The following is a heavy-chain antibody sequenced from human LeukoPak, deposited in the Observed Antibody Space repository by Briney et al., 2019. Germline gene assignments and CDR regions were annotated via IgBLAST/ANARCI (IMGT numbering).Heavy chain of an antibody. CDR1: GFTFSSYS. D-gene: IGHD3-10*01. J-gene: IGHJ4*02. CDR3: ARVWFGELHIDY. Sequence: GGSLRLSCAASGFTFSSYSMNWVRQAPGKGLEWVSSISSSSYIYYADSVKGRFTISRDNAKNSLYLQMNSLRAEDTAVYYCARVWFGELHIDYWGQGTLVTVSS. CDR2: ISSSSYI. V-gene: IGHV3-21*01.